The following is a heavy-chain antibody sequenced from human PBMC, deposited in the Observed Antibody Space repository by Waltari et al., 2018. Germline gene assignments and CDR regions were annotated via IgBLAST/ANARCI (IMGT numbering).Heavy chain of an antibody. J-gene: IGHJ4*02. D-gene: IGHD1-1*01. CDR1: AYSFNSNW. V-gene: IGHV5-10-1*03. CDR2: IDPRDSYT. Sequence: EVQLVQSGAEVKKPGESLRISCKSSAYSFNSNWISWVRQMPGKGLEWMGKIDPRDSYTNYSPSFQGHVTFSVDKSISTAYLQWHSLRASDTAMYYCARRTDPGTYFDYWGQGALVTVSS. CDR3: ARRTDPGTYFDY.